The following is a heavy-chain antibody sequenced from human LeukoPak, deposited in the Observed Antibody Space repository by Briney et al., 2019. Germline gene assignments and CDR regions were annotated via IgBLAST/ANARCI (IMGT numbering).Heavy chain of an antibody. J-gene: IGHJ4*02. Sequence: GESLRLSCAASGFTFNTYALLWVRQAPGKGLEFVSAISSNGASTYYANSVKGRFTIFRDNSKNTLYLQMGSLRAEDMAMYYCARIMIRGAPSDNWGQGTLVTVSS. CDR3: ARIMIRGAPSDN. CDR2: ISSNGAST. V-gene: IGHV3-64*01. D-gene: IGHD3-10*01. CDR1: GFTFNTYA.